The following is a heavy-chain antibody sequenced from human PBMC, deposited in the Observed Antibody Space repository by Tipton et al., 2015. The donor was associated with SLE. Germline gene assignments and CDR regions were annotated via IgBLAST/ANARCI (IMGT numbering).Heavy chain of an antibody. CDR1: GDSVSSKRAA. V-gene: IGHV4-61*01. D-gene: IGHD1-26*01. CDR3: ARTLGAIAHTVYDAFDI. Sequence: PGLVKPSQTLSLTCAISGDSVSSKRAAWNWIRQPPGKGLEWIGYIHYSGTTHDNPSLKSRVTMSVDMSKNQFSLRLTSVTAADTAVYYCARTLGAIAHTVYDAFDIWGQGKMVTVSS. CDR2: IHYSGTT. J-gene: IGHJ3*02.